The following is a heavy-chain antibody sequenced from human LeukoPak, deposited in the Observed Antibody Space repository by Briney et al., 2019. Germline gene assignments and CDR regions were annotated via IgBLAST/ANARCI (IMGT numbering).Heavy chain of an antibody. V-gene: IGHV4-39*07. Sequence: SETLSLTCTVSGGSISSGSYYWGWIRQPPGEGLEWIGSIYHSGSTYYNPSLKSRVTISVDTSKNQFSLKLSSVTAADTAVYYCARVGYYDSSGYSFDYWGQGTLVTVSS. J-gene: IGHJ4*02. CDR3: ARVGYYDSSGYSFDY. CDR1: GGSISSGSYY. D-gene: IGHD3-22*01. CDR2: IYHSGST.